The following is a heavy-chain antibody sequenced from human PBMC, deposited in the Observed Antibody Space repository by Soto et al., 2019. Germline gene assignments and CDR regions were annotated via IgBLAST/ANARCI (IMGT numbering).Heavy chain of an antibody. CDR2: VHRYGGSP. Sequence: GGSLRLSCAASGFIFSDYWIHWVRQAPGKGLVWVARVHRYGGSPKYAASVKGRFTISRDNSKNTLYLQMNSLRAEDTAVYYCARDRGVYYDILTAWGQGTLGT. V-gene: IGHV3-74*01. CDR3: ARDRGVYYDILTA. CDR1: GFIFSDYW. D-gene: IGHD3-9*01. J-gene: IGHJ5*02.